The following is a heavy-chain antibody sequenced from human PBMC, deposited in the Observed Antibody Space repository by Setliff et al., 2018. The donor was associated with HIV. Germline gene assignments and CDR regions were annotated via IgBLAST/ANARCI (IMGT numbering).Heavy chain of an antibody. Sequence: SETLSLTCAVYGGSLSGYYWSWIRQSPGKGLEWIGEINQSGSTNFNPSLKSRVTISADTSKNQLSLKLSSVTAADTAVYFCARGQFVSPGPPTHYMDVWGKGTSVTVSS. CDR1: GGSLSGYY. CDR2: INQSGST. CDR3: ARGQFVSPGPPTHYMDV. V-gene: IGHV4-34*01. J-gene: IGHJ6*03. D-gene: IGHD6-6*01.